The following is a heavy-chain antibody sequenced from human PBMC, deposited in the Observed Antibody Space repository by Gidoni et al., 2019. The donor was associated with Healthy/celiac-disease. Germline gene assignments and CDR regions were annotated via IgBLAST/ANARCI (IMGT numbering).Heavy chain of an antibody. CDR1: GFTFSSYG. Sequence: QVQLVESGGGVVQPGRSLSLPCAASGFTFSSYGMHWVRPATGKGLEGVAVISYDGSNKYYADSVKGRFIISRDNSKNTLYLQMNSLRADDTAVYYCAKDRRYYEHVWGSYGGGFDYWGQGTLVTVSS. D-gene: IGHD3-16*01. J-gene: IGHJ4*02. V-gene: IGHV3-30*18. CDR2: ISYDGSNK. CDR3: AKDRRYYEHVWGSYGGGFDY.